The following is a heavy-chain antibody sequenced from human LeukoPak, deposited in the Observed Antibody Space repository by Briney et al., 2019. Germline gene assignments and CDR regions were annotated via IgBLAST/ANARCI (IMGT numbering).Heavy chain of an antibody. J-gene: IGHJ6*03. CDR2: FYHGGST. CDR3: ARGDYYYMDV. V-gene: IGHV4-38-2*02. CDR1: GYSISTGYY. Sequence: SETLSLTCTVSGYSISTGYYWDWIRQPPGKGLEWIGTFYHGGSTYYNPSLKSRVTISVDTSKNQFSLKLSSVTAADTAVYYCARGDYYYMDVWGKGTTVTVSS.